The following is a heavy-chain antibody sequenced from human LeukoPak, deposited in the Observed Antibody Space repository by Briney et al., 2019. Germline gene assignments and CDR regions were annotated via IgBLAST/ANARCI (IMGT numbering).Heavy chain of an antibody. D-gene: IGHD4-17*01. CDR3: AREGSTTVTTAYYFDY. CDR1: GFTVSSNY. CDR2: IYSGGST. Sequence: GGSLRLSCAASGFTVSSNYMSWVRQAPGKGLEWVSVIYSGGSTYYADSVKGRFTISRDNSKNTLYLQMNSLRAEDTAVYYCAREGSTTVTTAYYFDYWGQGTLVTVSS. V-gene: IGHV3-53*05. J-gene: IGHJ4*02.